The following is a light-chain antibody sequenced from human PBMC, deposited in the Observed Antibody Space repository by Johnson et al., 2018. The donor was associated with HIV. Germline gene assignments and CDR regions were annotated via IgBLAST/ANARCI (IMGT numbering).Light chain of an antibody. Sequence: QSVLTQPPSVSAAPGQKVTISCSGSSSNIGNNYVSWYQQLPGTAPKLLIYENNKRPSGIPDRFSGSKSGTSATLAITGLQTWDEADYYCGTWDSSLSAGVFGAGTNVTVL. J-gene: IGLJ1*01. CDR3: GTWDSSLSAGV. CDR1: SSNIGNNY. V-gene: IGLV1-51*02. CDR2: ENN.